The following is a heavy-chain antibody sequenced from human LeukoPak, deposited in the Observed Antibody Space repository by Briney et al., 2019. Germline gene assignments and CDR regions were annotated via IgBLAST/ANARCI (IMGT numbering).Heavy chain of an antibody. D-gene: IGHD3-3*01. V-gene: IGHV3-64*01. J-gene: IGHJ3*02. CDR3: AREMTRYYDFWSGYDI. CDR2: ISSNGGST. Sequence: PGGSLRLSCAASGFTFSSYAMHWVRQAPGKGLEYVSAISSNGGSTYYANSVKGRSTISRDNSKNTLYLQMGSLRAEDMAVYYCAREMTRYYDFWSGYDIWGQGTMVTVSS. CDR1: GFTFSSYA.